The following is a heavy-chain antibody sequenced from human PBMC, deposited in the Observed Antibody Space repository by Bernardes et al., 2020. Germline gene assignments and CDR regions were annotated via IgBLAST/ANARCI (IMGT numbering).Heavy chain of an antibody. CDR1: GFTFSSYG. D-gene: IGHD2-15*01. V-gene: IGHV3-33*01. J-gene: IGHJ6*04. CDR3: ALLRGDYYGMDV. Sequence: GGSLRLSCAASGFTFSSYGMHWVRQAPGKGLEWVAVIWYDGSNKYYADSVKGRFTISRDNSKNTLYLQMNSLRAEDTAVYYCALLRGDYYGMDVWGKGTTVTVSS. CDR2: IWYDGSNK.